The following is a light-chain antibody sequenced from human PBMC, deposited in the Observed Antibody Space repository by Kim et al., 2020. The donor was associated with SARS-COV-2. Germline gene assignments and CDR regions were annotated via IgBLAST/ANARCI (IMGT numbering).Light chain of an antibody. V-gene: IGKV1-5*03. CDR2: RAS. CDR3: HQYKSQPT. J-gene: IGKJ1*01. CDR1: NSISWL. Sequence: AAGGGAVTISCRTSNSISWLVGWQQQQRGAAPNLLIHRASYLQGGVPSRFSGSASETVFTLTSNMLQPDDVATYYCHQYKSQPTFGQGTKVDIK.